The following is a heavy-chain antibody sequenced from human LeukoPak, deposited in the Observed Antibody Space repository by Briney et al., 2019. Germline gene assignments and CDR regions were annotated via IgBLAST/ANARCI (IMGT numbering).Heavy chain of an antibody. J-gene: IGHJ5*02. CDR2: ISGSGGST. V-gene: IGHV3-23*01. CDR1: GLRFSRYA. CDR3: AKDTVDDFWSGYYKDWFDP. D-gene: IGHD3-3*01. Sequence: GESLILSCQASGLRFSRYARTWGRQAQGKGMEWVSAISGSGGSTYYADSVKGRFTISRDNSKTTLYLQMNSLRAEDTAVYYCAKDTVDDFWSGYYKDWFDPWGQGTLVTVSS.